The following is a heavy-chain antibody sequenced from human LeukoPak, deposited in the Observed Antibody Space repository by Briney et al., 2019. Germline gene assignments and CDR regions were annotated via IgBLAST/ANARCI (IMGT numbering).Heavy chain of an antibody. V-gene: IGHV3-15*01. Sequence: GGSLRLSCAASGFTFSNAWMSWVRQAPGKGLEWVGRIKSKTDGGTTDYAAPVKGRFTISRDNAKKSLYLQMNSLRAEDTALYYCARAHGAGGLGYYYMDVWGKGTTVTISS. CDR2: IKSKTDGGTT. J-gene: IGHJ6*03. D-gene: IGHD6-19*01. CDR3: ARAHGAGGLGYYYMDV. CDR1: GFTFSNAW.